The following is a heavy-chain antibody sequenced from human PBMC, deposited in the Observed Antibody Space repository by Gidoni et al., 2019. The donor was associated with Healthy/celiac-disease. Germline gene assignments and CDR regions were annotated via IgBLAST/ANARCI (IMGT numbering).Heavy chain of an antibody. CDR3: ARGDYYDSSGYSFDY. CDR2: ISAYNGTT. J-gene: IGHJ4*02. Sequence: QVQLVQSGAEVKKPGASVKVSCTASGYTFTSYGISWVRQAPGQGLEWMGWISAYNGTTNYAQKLQGRVTMTTDTSTSTAYMELRSLRSDDTAVYYCARGDYYDSSGYSFDYWGQGTLVTVSS. V-gene: IGHV1-18*01. CDR1: GYTFTSYG. D-gene: IGHD3-22*01.